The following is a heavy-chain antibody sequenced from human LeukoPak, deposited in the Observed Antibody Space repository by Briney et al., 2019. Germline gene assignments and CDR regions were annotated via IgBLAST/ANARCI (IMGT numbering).Heavy chain of an antibody. Sequence: SVTVSCKASGGTFSSYAISWVRQAPGQGLEWMGRIIPILGIANYAQKFQGRVTISADKSTSTAYMELSSLRSEDTAVYYCARDRLVITSNYYYGMDVWGQGTTVTVSS. D-gene: IGHD3-22*01. V-gene: IGHV1-69*04. CDR1: GGTFSSYA. J-gene: IGHJ6*02. CDR3: ARDRLVITSNYYYGMDV. CDR2: IIPILGIA.